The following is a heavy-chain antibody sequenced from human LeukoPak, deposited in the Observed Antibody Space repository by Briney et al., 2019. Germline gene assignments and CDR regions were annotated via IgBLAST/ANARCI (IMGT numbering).Heavy chain of an antibody. CDR3: ARYSSSSFHY. J-gene: IGHJ4*02. D-gene: IGHD4-11*01. V-gene: IGHV5-51*03. Sequence: KTGESLKISCKDSGYTFTAYWIGWVRQKPGKGLEFMGMIYPGDSDTRYSPSFQAQVAMPADKSINTAYLQWRSLQASDTATYYCARYSSSSFHYWGQGTLVTASS. CDR2: IYPGDSDT. CDR1: GYTFTAYW.